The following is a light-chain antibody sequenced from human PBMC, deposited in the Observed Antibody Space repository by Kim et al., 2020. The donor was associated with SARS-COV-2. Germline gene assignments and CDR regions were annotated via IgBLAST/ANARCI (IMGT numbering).Light chain of an antibody. J-gene: IGLJ3*02. V-gene: IGLV1-44*01. CDR1: SSNSEKST. CDR3: AAWDDSLNGRV. CDR2: SID. Sequence: GRGVPVPTSGSSSNSEKSTVNCDRRHPQRAPKPLIFSIDQRTTGGPDRFSGSTSGTSASLAIIGLQSEDEADDYCAAWDDSLNGRVFGGGTQLTVL.